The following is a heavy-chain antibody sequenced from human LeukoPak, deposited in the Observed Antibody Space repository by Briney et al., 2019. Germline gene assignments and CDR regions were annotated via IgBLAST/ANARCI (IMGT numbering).Heavy chain of an antibody. CDR3: ARMLSYYDSGGYSLLDY. V-gene: IGHV1-69*13. D-gene: IGHD3-22*01. CDR1: GGTFSSYA. Sequence: GASVKVSCKASGGTFSSYAISWVRQAPGQGLEWMGGIIPIFGTANYAQKFQGRVTITADESTSTAYMELSSLRSEDTAVYYCARMLSYYDSGGYSLLDYWGQGTLVTVSS. J-gene: IGHJ4*02. CDR2: IIPIFGTA.